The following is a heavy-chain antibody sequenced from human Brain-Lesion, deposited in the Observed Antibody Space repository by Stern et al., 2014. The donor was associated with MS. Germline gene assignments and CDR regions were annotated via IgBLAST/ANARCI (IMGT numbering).Heavy chain of an antibody. D-gene: IGHD1-26*01. J-gene: IGHJ4*02. CDR1: GYTLTELS. Sequence: VQLVESGAEVKKPGASVKVSCKVSGYTLTELSMHWVRQAPRKGLEWMGGFDPEDGETIYAQKFQGRVTMTEDTSTDTAYMELSSLRSEDTAVYYCATLSPGAGGNYYRHFDYWGQGTLGTVSS. V-gene: IGHV1-24*01. CDR3: ATLSPGAGGNYYRHFDY. CDR2: FDPEDGET.